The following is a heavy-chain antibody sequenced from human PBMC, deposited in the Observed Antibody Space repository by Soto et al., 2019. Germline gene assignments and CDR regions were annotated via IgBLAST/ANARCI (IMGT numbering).Heavy chain of an antibody. CDR1: GFTFDDYA. V-gene: IGHV3-9*01. J-gene: IGHJ6*02. CDR2: ITWNRGTI. D-gene: IGHD2-2*01. CDR3: LKDRGRRSTSFRMDV. Sequence: PGGSLRLSCAASGFTFDDYAMHWVRQAPGKGLEWVSGITWNRGTIGYADSVKGRFTISRDNAKNSLYLQMNSLRTEDTALYYCLKDRGRRSTSFRMDVWGQGTTVTVSS.